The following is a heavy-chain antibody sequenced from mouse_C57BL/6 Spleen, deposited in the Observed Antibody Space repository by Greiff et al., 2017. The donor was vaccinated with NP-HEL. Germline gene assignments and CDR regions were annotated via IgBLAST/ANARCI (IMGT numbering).Heavy chain of an antibody. J-gene: IGHJ2*01. CDR1: GYTFPSYW. Sequence: QVQLQQPGAELVMPGASVKLSCKASGYTFPSYWMHWVKQRPGQGLEWIGEIDPSDSYTNYNQKFKGKSTLTVDKSSSTAYMQLSSLTSEDSAVYYCARYGSSYYFDYWGQGTTLTVSS. CDR2: IDPSDSYT. D-gene: IGHD1-1*01. CDR3: ARYGSSYYFDY. V-gene: IGHV1-69*01.